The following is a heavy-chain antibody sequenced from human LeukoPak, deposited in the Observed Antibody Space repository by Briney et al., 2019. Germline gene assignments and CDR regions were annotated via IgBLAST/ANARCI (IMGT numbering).Heavy chain of an antibody. D-gene: IGHD3-22*01. CDR3: ARDTGAFHYDSSGYYPDAFDI. V-gene: IGHV3-23*01. CDR2: ISGSGGST. CDR1: GFTFSSYA. J-gene: IGHJ3*02. Sequence: GGSLRLSCAASGFTFSSYAMSWVRQAPGKGLEWVSAISGSGGSTYYADSVKGRFTISRDNSKNTLYLQMNSLRAEDTAVYYCARDTGAFHYDSSGYYPDAFDIWGQGTMVTVSS.